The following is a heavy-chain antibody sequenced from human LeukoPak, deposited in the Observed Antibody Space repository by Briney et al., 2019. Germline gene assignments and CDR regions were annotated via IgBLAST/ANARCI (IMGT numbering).Heavy chain of an antibody. CDR1: GFTFTNYV. J-gene: IGHJ4*02. Sequence: GGSLRLSCAISGFTFTNYVMHWVRQSPGKGLEWVAVTSCDGNNKYYADSVKGRFTISRENSKNTLYLQMNSLRPEDTAVYYCARGLGCSSGWSKGYFDCWGQGTLVTVSS. D-gene: IGHD6-19*01. V-gene: IGHV3-30-3*01. CDR2: TSCDGNNK. CDR3: ARGLGCSSGWSKGYFDC.